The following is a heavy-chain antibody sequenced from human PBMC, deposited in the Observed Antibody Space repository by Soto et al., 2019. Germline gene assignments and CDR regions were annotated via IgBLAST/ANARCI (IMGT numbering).Heavy chain of an antibody. CDR1: GFTFSSYG. CDR3: AKDYYGSGSYYNVYYYYGMDV. D-gene: IGHD3-10*01. CDR2: ISYDGSNK. Sequence: GGSLRLSCAASGFTFSSYGMHWVRQAPGKGLEWVAVISYDGSNKYYADSVKGRFTISRDNSKNTLYLQMNSLRAEDTAVYYCAKDYYGSGSYYNVYYYYGMDVWGQGTTVTVSS. V-gene: IGHV3-30*18. J-gene: IGHJ6*02.